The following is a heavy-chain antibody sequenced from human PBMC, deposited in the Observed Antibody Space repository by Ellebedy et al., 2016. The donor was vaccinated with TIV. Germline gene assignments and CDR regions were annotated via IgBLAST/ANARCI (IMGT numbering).Heavy chain of an antibody. D-gene: IGHD5-18*01. CDR1: GGSISSSNW. CDR3: ARGGIQLWFREAFDI. CDR2: IYHSGST. Sequence: SETLSLXCAVSGGSISSSNWWSWVRQPPGKGLEWIGEIYHSGSTNYNPSLKSRVTISVDKSKNQFSLKLSSVTAADTAVYYCARGGIQLWFREAFDIWGQGTMVTVSS. J-gene: IGHJ3*02. V-gene: IGHV4-4*02.